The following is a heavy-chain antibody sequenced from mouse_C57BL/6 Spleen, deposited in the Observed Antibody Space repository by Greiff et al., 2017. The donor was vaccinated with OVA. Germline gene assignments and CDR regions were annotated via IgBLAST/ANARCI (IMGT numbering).Heavy chain of an antibody. CDR1: GFSLTSYG. Sequence: VMLVESGPGLVAPSQSLSITCTVSGFSLTSYGVSWVRQPPGKGLEWLGAIWGDGSTNYHSALISKLSISKDNSKSQVFLKLNSLQTDDTATYYCAKGGYDEGYYAMDYWGQGTSVTVSS. CDR2: IWGDGST. J-gene: IGHJ4*01. D-gene: IGHD2-2*01. V-gene: IGHV2-3*01. CDR3: AKGGYDEGYYAMDY.